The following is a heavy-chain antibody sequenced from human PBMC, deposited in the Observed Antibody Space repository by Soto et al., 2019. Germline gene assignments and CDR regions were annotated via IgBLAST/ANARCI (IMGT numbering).Heavy chain of an antibody. CDR1: GFTFSSYW. Sequence: EVQLVESGGGLVQPGGSLRLSCAAFGFTFSSYWMSWVRQAPGKGLEWVANIKQDGSEKYYVDSVKGRFTISRDNAKNSLYLQMNSLRAEDTAVYYCARQYNIWGSYRFTGGDYWGQGTLVTVSS. CDR2: IKQDGSEK. D-gene: IGHD3-16*02. J-gene: IGHJ4*02. V-gene: IGHV3-7*01. CDR3: ARQYNIWGSYRFTGGDY.